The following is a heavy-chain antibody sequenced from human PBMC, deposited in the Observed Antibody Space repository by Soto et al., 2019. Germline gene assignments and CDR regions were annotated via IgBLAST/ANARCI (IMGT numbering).Heavy chain of an antibody. CDR1: GYTFTSYG. CDR2: INAGNGNT. J-gene: IGHJ4*02. Sequence: ASVKVSCKASGYTFTSYGLNWVRQAPGQRLEWMGWINAGNGNTKYSQKFQGRVTITRDTSASTAYMELSSLRSEDTAVYYCARTWSALADFDYWGQGTLVTVSS. V-gene: IGHV1-3*01. D-gene: IGHD3-3*01. CDR3: ARTWSALADFDY.